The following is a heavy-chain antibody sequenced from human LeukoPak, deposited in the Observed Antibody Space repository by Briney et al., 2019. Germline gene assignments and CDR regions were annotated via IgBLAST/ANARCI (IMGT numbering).Heavy chain of an antibody. D-gene: IGHD3-3*01. CDR3: ARGYYDFWSGYSSYFDY. V-gene: IGHV4-34*01. Sequence: SETLSLTCAVYGGSFSGYYWRWIRQPPGKGLEWVGEMNHSGSTNYNPSLKSRVTISVDTSKNQFSLKLSSVTAADTAVYYCARGYYDFWSGYSSYFDYWGQGTLVTVSS. J-gene: IGHJ4*02. CDR2: MNHSGST. CDR1: GGSFSGYY.